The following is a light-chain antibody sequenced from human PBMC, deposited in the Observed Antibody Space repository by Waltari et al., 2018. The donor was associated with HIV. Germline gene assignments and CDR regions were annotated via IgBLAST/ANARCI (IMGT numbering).Light chain of an antibody. CDR1: SREVGGYNY. J-gene: IGLJ1*01. V-gene: IGLV2-14*01. CDR2: EVS. CDR3: SSYTSSSTLYV. Sequence: QSALTQPASVSGSPGQSITISCTGTSREVGGYNYVSWYQQHPGKAPKLMIYEVSNRPSGISNRFSGSKSGNTASLTISGLQAEDEADYYCSSYTSSSTLYVFGTGTKVTVL.